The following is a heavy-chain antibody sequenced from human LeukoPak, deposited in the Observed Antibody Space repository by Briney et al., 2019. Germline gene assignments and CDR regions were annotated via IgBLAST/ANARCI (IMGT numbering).Heavy chain of an antibody. V-gene: IGHV1-3*01. CDR3: AHLLDYGDNRLDF. CDR1: GYTFTTYA. CDR2: INAADNT. D-gene: IGHD4-17*01. J-gene: IGHJ4*02. Sequence: ASVKVSCKASGYTFTTYAIHWVRQAPGQRLEWMGWINAADNTEYSQKFQGRVTFTRDTSASTAYMELSSLRSEDTAIYYCAHLLDYGDNRLDFWGQGTLVTVSS.